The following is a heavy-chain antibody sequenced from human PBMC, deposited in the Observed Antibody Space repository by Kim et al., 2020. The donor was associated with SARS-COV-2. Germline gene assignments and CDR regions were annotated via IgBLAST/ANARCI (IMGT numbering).Heavy chain of an antibody. CDR1: GYTFTSYA. Sequence: ASVKVSCKASGYTFTSYAMHWVRQAPGQRLEWMGWINAGNGNTKYSQKFQGRVTITRDTSASTAYMELSSLRSEDTAVYYCARSFEPLNRGVGVWFDPWGQGTLVTVSS. CDR2: INAGNGNT. CDR3: ARSFEPLNRGVGVWFDP. J-gene: IGHJ5*02. V-gene: IGHV1-3*01. D-gene: IGHD3-16*01.